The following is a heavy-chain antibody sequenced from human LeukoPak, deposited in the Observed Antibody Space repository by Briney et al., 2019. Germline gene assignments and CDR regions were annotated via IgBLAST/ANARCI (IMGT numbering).Heavy chain of an antibody. Sequence: SETLSLTCAVSGYSISSGYYWGWIRQPPRKGLEWIGSIYHSGSTYYNPSLKSRVTISVDTSKNQFSLKLSSVTAADTAVYYCARISVVVDWLLIGGHPDYCGQGTPVTVSS. CDR3: ARISVVVDWLLIGGHPDY. J-gene: IGHJ4*02. D-gene: IGHD3-9*01. CDR1: GYSISSGYY. V-gene: IGHV4-38-2*01. CDR2: IYHSGST.